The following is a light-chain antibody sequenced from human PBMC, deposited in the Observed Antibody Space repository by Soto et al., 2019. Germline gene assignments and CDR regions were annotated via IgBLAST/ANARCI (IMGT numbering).Light chain of an antibody. Sequence: EIVLTQSPATLSLSPGERATLSCRASQSIGLAIAWYQHKPGQAPRLLIFDASQRATGIPARFRGSGSGTEFTLTISSLQSEDFAVYYCQQYNNWPLTFGGGTKVDIK. CDR1: QSIGLA. V-gene: IGKV3D-15*01. CDR2: DAS. CDR3: QQYNNWPLT. J-gene: IGKJ4*01.